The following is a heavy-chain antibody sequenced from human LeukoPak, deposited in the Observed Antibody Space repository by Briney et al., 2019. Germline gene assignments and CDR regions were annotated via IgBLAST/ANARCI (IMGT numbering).Heavy chain of an antibody. D-gene: IGHD5-24*01. CDR2: FSGSGEST. Sequence: GGSLRLSCAASGFTFRTYAMSWVRRAPGKGLEGVSAFSGSGESTYHADTVKGRFTISRDNAKNTLYLQMNSLRAEDTAIYYCAKAGSMATPTPYYFDYWGQGTLVTVSS. J-gene: IGHJ4*02. CDR3: AKAGSMATPTPYYFDY. V-gene: IGHV3-23*01. CDR1: GFTFRTYA.